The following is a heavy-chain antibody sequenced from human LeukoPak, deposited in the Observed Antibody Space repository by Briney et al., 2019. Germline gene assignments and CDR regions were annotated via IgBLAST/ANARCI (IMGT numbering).Heavy chain of an antibody. CDR1: GFTLSSYA. Sequence: GGSLRLSCAASGFTLSSYAMSWVRQAPGKGLEWVSAISDSGNTYHADSVKGRFTISRDNSKNTLYLQMNSLRAEDTAVYYCAKDRYDYVWGSYRYTPPDYWGQGTLVTVSS. CDR3: AKDRYDYVWGSYRYTPPDY. V-gene: IGHV3-23*01. J-gene: IGHJ4*02. CDR2: ISDSGNT. D-gene: IGHD3-16*02.